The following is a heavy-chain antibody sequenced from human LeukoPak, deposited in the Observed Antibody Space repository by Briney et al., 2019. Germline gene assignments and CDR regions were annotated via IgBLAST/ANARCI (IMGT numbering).Heavy chain of an antibody. J-gene: IGHJ4*02. D-gene: IGHD3-10*01. CDR3: AIVYGSGSYSDIDY. CDR2: ISSSGSTI. CDR1: GFTFSSYE. Sequence: GGSLRLSCAASGFTFSSYEMNWVRQAPGKGLESRSYISSSGSTIYYADSVKGRFTISRDNAKNSLYLQMNSLRAEDTAVYYCAIVYGSGSYSDIDYWGQGTLVTVSS. V-gene: IGHV3-48*03.